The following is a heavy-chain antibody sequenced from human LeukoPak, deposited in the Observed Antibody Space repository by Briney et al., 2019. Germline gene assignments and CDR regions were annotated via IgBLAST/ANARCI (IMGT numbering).Heavy chain of an antibody. CDR3: ARLRYQLRVYPDAFDT. J-gene: IGHJ3*02. Sequence: GESLKISCKGSGYRFTDYWIAWVRQMPGKGLEWMGIIYPGDSDSRYSPSFQGQVTISADKSISTAYLQWSSLKASDTAMYYCARLRYQLRVYPDAFDTWGQGTMVTVSS. D-gene: IGHD2-2*01. CDR1: GYRFTDYW. V-gene: IGHV5-51*01. CDR2: IYPGDSDS.